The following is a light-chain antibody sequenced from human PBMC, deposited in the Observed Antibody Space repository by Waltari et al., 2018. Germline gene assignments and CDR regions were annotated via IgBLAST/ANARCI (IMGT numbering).Light chain of an antibody. Sequence: EIVLTQSPATLSLSPGERASLPCRASQSISSYLAWYQQKPGQAPRLLIYDATTRATGIPPRFSGSGAGTDFTLIISSLDPEDSAVYYCQHPGHWPPEATFGPGTKVDIK. CDR1: QSISSY. V-gene: IGKV3-11*01. J-gene: IGKJ3*01. CDR3: QHPGHWPPEAT. CDR2: DAT.